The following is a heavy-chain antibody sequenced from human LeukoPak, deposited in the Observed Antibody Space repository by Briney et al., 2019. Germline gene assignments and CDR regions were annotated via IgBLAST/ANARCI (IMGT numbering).Heavy chain of an antibody. V-gene: IGHV4-4*07. CDR2: LYPSGRT. J-gene: IGHJ4*02. CDR3: ARHIRVTAAAGKYYFDY. CDR1: GGSISLSF. Sequence: SETLSLTCTVSGGSISLSFWSWLRQPAGKGLEWVGRLYPSGRTENNPSLKSRVSISLDAPKSQFSLRLTSVTAADTAVYYCARHIRVTAAAGKYYFDYWGQGTLVTVSS. D-gene: IGHD6-13*01.